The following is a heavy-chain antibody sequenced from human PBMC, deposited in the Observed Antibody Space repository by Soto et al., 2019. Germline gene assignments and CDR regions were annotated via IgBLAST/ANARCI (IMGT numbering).Heavy chain of an antibody. J-gene: IGHJ4*02. CDR1: GYTFTSYV. Sequence: GASVKVSCKASGYTFTSYVMHWVRQAPGQRLEWMGWINAGNGNRKYSQEFQGRVTITRDTSASTAYMELSKLRSEDTAVYYCARDHCTNGVCYTGSFDYWGQGALATVS. CDR3: ARDHCTNGVCYTGSFDY. V-gene: IGHV1-3*01. D-gene: IGHD2-8*01. CDR2: INAGNGNR.